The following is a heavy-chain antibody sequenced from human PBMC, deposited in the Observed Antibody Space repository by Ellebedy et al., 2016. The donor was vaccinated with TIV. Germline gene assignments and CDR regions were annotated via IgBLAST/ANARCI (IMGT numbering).Heavy chain of an antibody. CDR1: GYSFTTYW. V-gene: IGHV5-10-1*01. CDR2: IDPSDSYT. J-gene: IGHJ4*02. Sequence: GESLKISCKGSGYSFTTYWISWVRQMPGKGLEWVGRIDPSDSYTNYSPSFQGHVTISADKSISTAYLQWSSLKASDTAIYYCARHMNTAMTNDYWGQGTLVTVSS. D-gene: IGHD5-18*01. CDR3: ARHMNTAMTNDY.